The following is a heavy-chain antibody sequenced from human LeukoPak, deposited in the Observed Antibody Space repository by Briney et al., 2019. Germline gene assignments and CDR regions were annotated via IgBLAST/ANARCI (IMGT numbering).Heavy chain of an antibody. CDR1: GGSIGSNSYS. Sequence: PSETLSLTCIVSGGSIGSNSYSWGWIRQPPGKGLEWIGSIYHTGSTNKNPSLKSRLTISVDKSKDQFSLKLTSVTAADTALYYCARHSSSNWISWFDAWGQGTTVTVSS. CDR3: ARHSSSNWISWFDA. J-gene: IGHJ6*02. V-gene: IGHV4-39*01. D-gene: IGHD6-13*01. CDR2: IYHTGST.